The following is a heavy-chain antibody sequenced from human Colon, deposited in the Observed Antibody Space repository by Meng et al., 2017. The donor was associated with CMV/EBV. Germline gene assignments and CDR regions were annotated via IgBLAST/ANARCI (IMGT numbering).Heavy chain of an antibody. D-gene: IGHD1-1*01. V-gene: IGHV3-48*04. J-gene: IGHJ4*02. CDR2: ISTDQTTI. CDR3: ARDQGSWNVLY. CDR1: GFTFSVYG. Sequence: GESLKISCATSGFTFSVYGMAWVRQAPGKGLEWVSYISTDQTTIYHADSVKGRFTISRDNGGNPLYLQMNNLRAEDTAVYYCARDQGSWNVLYWGQGARVTVSS.